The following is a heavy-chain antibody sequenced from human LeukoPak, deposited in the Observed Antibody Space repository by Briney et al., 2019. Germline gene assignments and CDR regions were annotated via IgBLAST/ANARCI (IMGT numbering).Heavy chain of an antibody. D-gene: IGHD3-10*01. CDR1: GGTFSGYA. CDR2: IIPIFGTA. Sequence: SVKVSCKASGGTFSGYAISWVRQAPGQGLEWMGGIIPIFGTANYAQKFQGRVTITADESTSTAYMELSSLRSEDTAVYYCASLTQHPYYYGSGSYPDYWGQGTLVTVSS. CDR3: ASLTQHPYYYGSGSYPDY. J-gene: IGHJ4*02. V-gene: IGHV1-69*01.